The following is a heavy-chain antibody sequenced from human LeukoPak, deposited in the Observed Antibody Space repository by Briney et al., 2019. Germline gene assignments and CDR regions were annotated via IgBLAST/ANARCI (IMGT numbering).Heavy chain of an antibody. J-gene: IGHJ4*02. Sequence: ASVKVSCKASGYTFTGYYMHWVRQAPGQGLEWMGWINPNSGGTNYAQKFQGRVTMTRDTSISTAYMELSSLRSDDTAVYYCARDGGYYGSGSYHYSGQGTLVTVSS. CDR2: INPNSGGT. CDR1: GYTFTGYY. CDR3: ARDGGYYGSGSYHY. V-gene: IGHV1-2*02. D-gene: IGHD3-10*01.